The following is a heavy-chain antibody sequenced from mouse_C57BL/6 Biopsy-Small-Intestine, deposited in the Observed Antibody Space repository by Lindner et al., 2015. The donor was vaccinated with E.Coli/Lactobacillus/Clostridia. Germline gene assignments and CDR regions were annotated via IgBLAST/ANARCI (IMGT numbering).Heavy chain of an antibody. CDR3: ARGASEFVYFNGMDV. CDR2: LTPMYGRG. J-gene: IGHJ1*01. CDR1: GGTFSNYA. V-gene: IGHV1-53*01. Sequence: SVKVSCKASGGTFSNYAFSWVRQAPGQGLEWMGGLTPMYGRGNYGQKFQGRVSITADESTSTVYMELSSLRSEDTAVYYCARGASEFVYFNGMDVWGQGTTVTVSS. D-gene: IGHD1-1*01.